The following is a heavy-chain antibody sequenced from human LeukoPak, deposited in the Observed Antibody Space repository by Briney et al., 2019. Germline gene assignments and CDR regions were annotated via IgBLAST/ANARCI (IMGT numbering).Heavy chain of an antibody. CDR3: APSRGLDMIFND. CDR1: GFTFSTSW. CDR2: ISGSGDII. V-gene: IGHV3-23*01. Sequence: PGGSLRLSCAASGFTFSTSWMTWVRQVPGKGLEWVSSISGSGDIIYYADSVKGRFTISRDNSKNTLHVQMNSLRAEDTAVYYCAPSRGLDMIFNDWGQGTLVTVSS. J-gene: IGHJ4*02. D-gene: IGHD2-2*03.